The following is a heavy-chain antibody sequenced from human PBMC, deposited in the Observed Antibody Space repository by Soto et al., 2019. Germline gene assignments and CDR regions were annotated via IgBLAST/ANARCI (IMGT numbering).Heavy chain of an antibody. D-gene: IGHD4-17*01. V-gene: IGHV4-31*03. J-gene: IGHJ3*02. CDR2: IYYSGST. CDR3: ARMTTVTTGGAFDI. CDR1: GGSISSGGYY. Sequence: PSETLSLTCTVSGGSISSGGYYWSWIRQDPGKGLEWIGYIYYSGSTYYNPSLKSRVTISVDTSKNQFSLKLSSVTAADTAVYYCARMTTVTTGGAFDIWGQGTLVTV.